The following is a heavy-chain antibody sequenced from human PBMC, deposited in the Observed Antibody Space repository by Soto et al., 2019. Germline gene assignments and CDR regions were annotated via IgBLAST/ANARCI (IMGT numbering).Heavy chain of an antibody. CDR1: GFSVSSNY. Sequence: LRLSCTASGFSVSSNYMSWVRQAPGGGLEWVSIIYGGVSTDYADSVKGRFTISRDNSKNTLYLQMNSLRAEDTALYYCAREGYDFWSGYQWYGMDVWGQGTTVTVPS. V-gene: IGHV3-53*01. J-gene: IGHJ6*02. CDR2: IYGGVST. CDR3: AREGYDFWSGYQWYGMDV. D-gene: IGHD3-3*01.